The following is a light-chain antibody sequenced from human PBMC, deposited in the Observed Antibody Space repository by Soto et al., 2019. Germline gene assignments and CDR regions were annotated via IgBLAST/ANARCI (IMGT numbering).Light chain of an antibody. CDR3: QSYDSSLSGSRVV. J-gene: IGLJ2*01. CDR1: SSNIGAGYD. CDR2: GNS. V-gene: IGLV1-40*01. Sequence: QSVLTQPPSVSGAPVQRVTISCTGSSSNIGAGYDVHWYQQLPGTAPKLLIYGNSNRPSGVPDRFSGSKSGTSASLAITGLQAEDEADYYCQSYDSSLSGSRVVFGGGTKLTVL.